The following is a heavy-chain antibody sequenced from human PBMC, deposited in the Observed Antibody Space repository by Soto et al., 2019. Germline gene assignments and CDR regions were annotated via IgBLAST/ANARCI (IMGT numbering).Heavy chain of an antibody. J-gene: IGHJ4*02. CDR2: FDPEDGET. CDR3: ATFSVRTITIFGVGYFDY. Sequence: ASVKVSCKVSGYTLTELSMHWVRQAPGKGLEWMGGFDPEDGETIYAQKFQGRVTMTEDTSTDTAYMELSSLRSEDTAVYYCATFSVRTITIFGVGYFDYWGQGTLVTVSS. D-gene: IGHD3-3*01. CDR1: GYTLTELS. V-gene: IGHV1-24*01.